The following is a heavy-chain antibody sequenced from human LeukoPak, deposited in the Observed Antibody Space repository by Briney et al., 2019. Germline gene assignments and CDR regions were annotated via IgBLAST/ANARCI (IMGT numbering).Heavy chain of an antibody. D-gene: IGHD6-19*01. Sequence: SETLSLTCTVSGGSMSSYYWSWIRQPPGKGLGWIGYIYYSGSTNYNPSLKSRVTISVDTSKNQFSLKLSSVTAADTAVYYCARLYGSGWFDGDFWGRGTLVTVSS. J-gene: IGHJ4*02. CDR2: IYYSGST. CDR1: GGSMSSYY. CDR3: ARLYGSGWFDGDF. V-gene: IGHV4-59*08.